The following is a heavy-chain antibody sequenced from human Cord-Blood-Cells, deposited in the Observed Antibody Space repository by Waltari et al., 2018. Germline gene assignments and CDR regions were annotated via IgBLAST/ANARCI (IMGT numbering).Heavy chain of an antibody. CDR2: INHSGST. CDR1: GGSFSGYY. V-gene: IGHV4-34*01. D-gene: IGHD6-13*01. Sequence: QVQLQQWGAGLLKPSETLSLTCAVYGGSFSGYYWSWIRQPPGKGLEWIGEINHSGSTNYNPSLKSRVTISVDTSKNQFSRKLSSVTAADTAVYYCARDFQQLVAFDIWGQGTMVTVSS. J-gene: IGHJ3*02. CDR3: ARDFQQLVAFDI.